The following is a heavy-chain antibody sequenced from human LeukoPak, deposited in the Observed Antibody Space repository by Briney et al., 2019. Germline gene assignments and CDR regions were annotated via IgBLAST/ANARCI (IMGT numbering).Heavy chain of an antibody. CDR3: AGTRSFDYYYYYGMDV. Sequence: ASVKVSCKASGYTFTGYYMHWVRQAPGQGLEWMGWINPSSGGTNYAQKFQGRVTMTRDTSISTAYMELSRLRSDDTAVYYCAGTRSFDYYYYYGMDVWGQGTTVTVSS. CDR2: INPSSGGT. CDR1: GYTFTGYY. J-gene: IGHJ6*02. D-gene: IGHD2-2*01. V-gene: IGHV1-2*02.